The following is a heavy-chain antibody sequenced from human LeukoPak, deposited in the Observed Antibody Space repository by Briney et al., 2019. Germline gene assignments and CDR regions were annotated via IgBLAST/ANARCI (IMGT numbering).Heavy chain of an antibody. CDR2: ISYDGSNK. CDR1: GFTFSSYG. V-gene: IGHV3-30*18. Sequence: GGSLRLSCAASGFTFSSYGMHWVRQAPGKGLEWVAVISYDGSNKYYADSVKGRFTISRDNSKNTLYLQMNSLRAEDTAVYYCAKDQDDFSLYFDYWGQGTLVTVSS. J-gene: IGHJ4*02. CDR3: AKDQDDFSLYFDY. D-gene: IGHD4-11*01.